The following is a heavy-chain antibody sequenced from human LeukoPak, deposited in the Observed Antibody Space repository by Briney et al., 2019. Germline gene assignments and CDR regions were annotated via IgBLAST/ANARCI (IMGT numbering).Heavy chain of an antibody. CDR1: GFTFDSYA. Sequence: PGGSLRLSCAASGFTFDSYAMSWVRQAPGKGLEWVSGISVSGGSTYYADSVKGRFTISSDNFKNTLYLQMNSLRAEDTAVYYCAKARSSSHFYDTDGYYYAPFDYWGQGTLVAVSS. D-gene: IGHD3-22*01. J-gene: IGHJ4*02. CDR2: ISVSGGST. CDR3: AKARSSSHFYDTDGYYYAPFDY. V-gene: IGHV3-23*01.